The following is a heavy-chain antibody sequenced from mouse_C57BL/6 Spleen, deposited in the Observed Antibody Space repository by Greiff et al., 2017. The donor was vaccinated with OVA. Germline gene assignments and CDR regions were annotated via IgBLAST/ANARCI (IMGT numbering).Heavy chain of an antibody. CDR3: ARLRRTLAY. J-gene: IGHJ3*01. D-gene: IGHD2-12*01. Sequence: EVQLQQSGPELVKPGASVKISCKASGYTFTDYYMNWVKQSHGKSLEWIGDINPNNGGTSYNQKFKGKATLTVDKSSSTSYMELRSLTSEDSAVYYCARLRRTLAYWGQGTLVTVSA. CDR1: GYTFTDYY. CDR2: INPNNGGT. V-gene: IGHV1-26*01.